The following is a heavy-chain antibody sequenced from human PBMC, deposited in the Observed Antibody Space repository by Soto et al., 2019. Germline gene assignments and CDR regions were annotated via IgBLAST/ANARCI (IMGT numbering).Heavy chain of an antibody. CDR3: ARDYGSYSSSSAGFDWFDP. CDR1: GGSISSYY. V-gene: IGHV4-59*01. J-gene: IGHJ5*02. D-gene: IGHD6-6*01. Sequence: SETLSLTCTVSGGSISSYYWSWIRQPPGKGLEWIGYIYYSGSTNYNPSLKSRVTISVDTSKNQFSLKLSSVTAADTAVYYCARDYGSYSSSSAGFDWFDPWGQGTLVTVSS. CDR2: IYYSGST.